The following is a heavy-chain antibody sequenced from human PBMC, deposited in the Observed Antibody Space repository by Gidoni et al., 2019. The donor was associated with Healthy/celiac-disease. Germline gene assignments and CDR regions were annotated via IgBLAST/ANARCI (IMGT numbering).Heavy chain of an antibody. V-gene: IGHV3-15*01. Sequence: EVGLVESGGGLVKPGGPLRLSCAASGFTFSNAWMSWVRQAPGKGLEWVGRIKSKTDGGTTDYAAPVKGRFTISRDDSKNTLYLQMNSLKTEDTAVYYCTAFMWLGATTGGYWGQGTLVTVSS. J-gene: IGHJ4*02. CDR1: GFTFSNAW. D-gene: IGHD1-26*01. CDR3: TAFMWLGATTGGY. CDR2: IKSKTDGGTT.